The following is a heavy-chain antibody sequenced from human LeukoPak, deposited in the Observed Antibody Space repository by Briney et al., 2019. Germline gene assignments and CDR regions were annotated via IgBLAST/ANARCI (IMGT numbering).Heavy chain of an antibody. CDR1: GYTFTGYY. CDR2: INPNSGST. V-gene: IGHV1-2*02. J-gene: IGHJ3*02. CDR3: AREETVTTGGAFDI. Sequence: ASVKVSCKASGYTFTGYYMHWVRQAPGQGLEWMGWINPNSGSTNYAQKFQGRVTMTRDTSISTAYMELSRLRSDDPAVYYCAREETVTTGGAFDIWGQGTMVTVSS. D-gene: IGHD4-17*01.